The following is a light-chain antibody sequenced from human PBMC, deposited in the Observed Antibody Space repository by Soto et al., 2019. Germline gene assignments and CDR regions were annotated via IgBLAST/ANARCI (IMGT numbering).Light chain of an antibody. CDR2: DAS. CDR1: QSVSSY. V-gene: IGKV3-11*01. Sequence: EIVLTQSPATLSLSPGERATLSCGASQSVSSYLAWYQQKLGQAPRLLIYDASDRATGIPARFSGSGSGTDFTLTISSLEPEDFAVYYCQQRSNWPYTFGQGTKVDI. CDR3: QQRSNWPYT. J-gene: IGKJ2*01.